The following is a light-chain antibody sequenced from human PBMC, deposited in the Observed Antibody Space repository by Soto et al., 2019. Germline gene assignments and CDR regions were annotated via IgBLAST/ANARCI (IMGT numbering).Light chain of an antibody. Sequence: QSVLTQPPSASGTPGQRVTISCSGSSSNIESNTVTWYQQLPGTAPKLVIYSNYDRPSGVSDRFSGSTSGTSASLVIRGLQFEGEADYYCAARDDILNCYVFGSGTKVTVL. CDR3: AARDDILNCYV. J-gene: IGLJ1*01. CDR1: SSNIESNT. V-gene: IGLV1-44*01. CDR2: SNY.